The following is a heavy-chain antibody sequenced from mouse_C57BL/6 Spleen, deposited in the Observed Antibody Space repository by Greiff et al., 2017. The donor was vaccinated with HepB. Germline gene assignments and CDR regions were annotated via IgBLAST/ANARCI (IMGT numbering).Heavy chain of an antibody. CDR2: IYPGDGDT. J-gene: IGHJ1*03. D-gene: IGHD1-1*01. V-gene: IGHV1-80*01. CDR3: ARSGVYYYGSSSYWYFDV. Sequence: QVQLQQSGAELVKPGASVKISCKASGYAFSSYWMNWVKQRPGKGLEWIGQIYPGDGDTNYNGKFKGKATLTADKSSSTAYMQLSSLTSEDSAVYFCARSGVYYYGSSSYWYFDVWGTGTTVTVSS. CDR1: GYAFSSYW.